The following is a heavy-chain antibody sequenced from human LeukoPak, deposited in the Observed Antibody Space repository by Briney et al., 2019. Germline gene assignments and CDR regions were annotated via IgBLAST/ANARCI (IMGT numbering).Heavy chain of an antibody. V-gene: IGHV3-21*01. J-gene: IGHJ4*02. Sequence: GGSLRLSCAASGFTFSSYSMNWVRQAPGKGLEWVSSISSSSSYIYYADSVKGRFTISRDNAENSLYLQMNSLRAEDTAVYYCARDQSSSWTVDYWGQGTLVTVSS. CDR3: ARDQSSSWTVDY. CDR2: ISSSSSYI. D-gene: IGHD6-13*01. CDR1: GFTFSSYS.